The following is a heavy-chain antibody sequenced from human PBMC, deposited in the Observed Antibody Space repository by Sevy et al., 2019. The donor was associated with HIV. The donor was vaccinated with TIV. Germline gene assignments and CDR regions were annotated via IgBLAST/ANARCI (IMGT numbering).Heavy chain of an antibody. V-gene: IGHV3-48*02. CDR1: GFTFSSYS. CDR2: ISSSSSTI. Sequence: GGSLRLSCAASGFTFSSYSMNWVRQAPGKGLEWVSYISSSSSTIYYADSVKGRFTSSRDNAKNSLYLQMNSLRDEDTAVYYCAREIHGSGSYYRGWAFDIWGQGTMVTVSS. CDR3: AREIHGSGSYYRGWAFDI. D-gene: IGHD3-10*01. J-gene: IGHJ3*02.